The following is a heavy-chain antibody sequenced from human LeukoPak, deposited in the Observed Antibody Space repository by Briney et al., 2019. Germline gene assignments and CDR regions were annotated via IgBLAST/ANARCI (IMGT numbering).Heavy chain of an antibody. CDR2: IYDRGST. J-gene: IGHJ4*02. CDR3: ARLNCGGDCTFDY. D-gene: IGHD2-21*02. CDR1: GGSISSSNW. Sequence: PSETLSLTCAVSGGSISSSNWWSWVRQPPGKGLEWIGEIYDRGSTNYNPSLKSRVTVSVDKSKNQFSLKLNSVTAADTAVYYCARLNCGGDCTFDYWGQGTLVTVSS. V-gene: IGHV4-4*02.